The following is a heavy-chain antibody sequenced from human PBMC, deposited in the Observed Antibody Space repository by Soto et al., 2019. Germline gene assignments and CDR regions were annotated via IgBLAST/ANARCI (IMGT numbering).Heavy chain of an antibody. CDR1: GFTFSSYG. V-gene: IGHV3-30*03. CDR3: AHPRGYGVFDAYDF. Sequence: GGSLRLSCAASGFTFSSYGMHWVRQAPGKGLEWVAVLSSDGRDKYYTDSVKGRFTVSRDNSKNTLFLQMNSLRAEDTAVYYCAHPRGYGVFDAYDFWGQGAMVTVSS. D-gene: IGHD4-17*01. CDR2: LSSDGRDK. J-gene: IGHJ3*01.